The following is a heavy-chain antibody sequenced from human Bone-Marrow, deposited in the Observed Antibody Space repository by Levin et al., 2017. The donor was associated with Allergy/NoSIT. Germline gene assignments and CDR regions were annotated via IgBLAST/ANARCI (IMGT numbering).Heavy chain of an antibody. CDR2: IYYSGST. V-gene: IGHV4-39*01. D-gene: IGHD3-3*01. J-gene: IGHJ4*02. CDR3: ARVGVTILGVASLDY. CDR1: SGSISSSSYY. Sequence: PSETLSLTCTVSSGSISSSSYYWGWIRQPPGKGLEWIGSIYYSGSTYYNPSLKSRVTISVDTSKNQFSLKLSSVTAADTAVYYCARVGVTILGVASLDYWGQGTLVTVSS.